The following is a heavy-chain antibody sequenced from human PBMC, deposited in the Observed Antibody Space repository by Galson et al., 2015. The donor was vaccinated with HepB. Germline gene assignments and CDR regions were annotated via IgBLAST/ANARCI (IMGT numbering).Heavy chain of an antibody. Sequence: SVKVSCKASGYSFTSYGITWVRQAPGHGLEWMGWVSAFNGYTNSARQFQGRVTMTTDSSTSTAYMEPRSLRSDDTAVYYCARIVGRGGGDWFDPWGQGTLVTVSS. CDR2: VSAFNGYT. CDR3: ARIVGRGGGDWFDP. D-gene: IGHD3-16*02. J-gene: IGHJ5*02. V-gene: IGHV1-18*04. CDR1: GYSFTSYG.